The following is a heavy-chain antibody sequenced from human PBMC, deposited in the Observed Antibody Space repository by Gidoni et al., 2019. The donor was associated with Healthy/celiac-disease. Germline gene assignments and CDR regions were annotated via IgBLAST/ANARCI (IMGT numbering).Heavy chain of an antibody. J-gene: IGHJ4*02. Sequence: QLQLQESGPGLVKPSEPLSLTCTVSGGSISSSSYYWGWIRQPPGKGLEWIGSIYYSGSTYYNPSLKSRVTISVDTSKNQFSLKLSSVTAADTAVYYCARHGIITMVRGVMSPFDYWGQGTLVTVSS. CDR1: GGSISSSSYY. CDR3: ARHGIITMVRGVMSPFDY. D-gene: IGHD3-10*01. V-gene: IGHV4-39*01. CDR2: IYYSGST.